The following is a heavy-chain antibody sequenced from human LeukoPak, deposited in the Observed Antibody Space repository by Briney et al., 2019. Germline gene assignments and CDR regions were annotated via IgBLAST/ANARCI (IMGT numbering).Heavy chain of an antibody. CDR1: GGSISSGSYY. CDR2: IYTSGST. CDR3: ARRAGAYSHPYDY. Sequence: SETLSLTCTVSGGSISSGSYYWSWIRQPAGKGLEWIGRIYTSGSTNYNPSLKSRVTISVDASKNQFSLKLSSVTAADTAVYYCARRAGAYSHPYDYWGQGALVTVSS. V-gene: IGHV4-61*02. D-gene: IGHD4/OR15-4a*01. J-gene: IGHJ4*02.